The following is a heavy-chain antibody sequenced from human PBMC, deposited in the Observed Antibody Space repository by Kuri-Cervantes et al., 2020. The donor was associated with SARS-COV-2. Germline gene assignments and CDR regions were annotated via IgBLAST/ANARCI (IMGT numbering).Heavy chain of an antibody. CDR3: ARGGGYDFWSGFDY. Sequence: GESLKISCAASGFTFSSYAMRWVRQAPGKGLEWVAVISYDGSNKYYADSVKGRFTISRDNSKNTLYLQMNSLRAEDTAVYYCARGGGYDFWSGFDYWGQGTLVTVSS. CDR1: GFTFSSYA. J-gene: IGHJ4*02. CDR2: ISYDGSNK. V-gene: IGHV3-30-3*01. D-gene: IGHD3-3*01.